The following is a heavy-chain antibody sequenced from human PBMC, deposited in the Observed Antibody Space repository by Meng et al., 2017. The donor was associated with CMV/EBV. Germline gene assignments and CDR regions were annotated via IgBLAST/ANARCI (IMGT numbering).Heavy chain of an antibody. CDR1: GFTFNSYS. Sequence: ESLKISCAASGFTFNSYSMNWVRQAPGKGLEWVSSISSSSSYIYYADSVKGRFTISRDNAKNSLYLQMNSLRAEDTAVYYCARGRPFDPWGQGTLVTVSS. CDR3: ARGRPFDP. CDR2: ISSSSSYI. V-gene: IGHV3-21*01. J-gene: IGHJ5*02.